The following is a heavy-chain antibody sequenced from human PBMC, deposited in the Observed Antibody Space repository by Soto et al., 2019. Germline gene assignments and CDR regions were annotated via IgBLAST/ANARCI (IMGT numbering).Heavy chain of an antibody. CDR3: ARSWNYYYDYGMDV. CDR2: ISSSSSYI. V-gene: IGHV3-21*01. Sequence: EVQLVESGGGVVKPGGSLRLSCAASGFTFSSYSMNWVRQAPGKGLEWVSSISSSSSYIYYADSVKGRFTISRDNAKNSLYLQMNSLRAEDTAVYYCARSWNYYYDYGMDVWGQGTTVTVSS. D-gene: IGHD3-3*01. J-gene: IGHJ6*02. CDR1: GFTFSSYS.